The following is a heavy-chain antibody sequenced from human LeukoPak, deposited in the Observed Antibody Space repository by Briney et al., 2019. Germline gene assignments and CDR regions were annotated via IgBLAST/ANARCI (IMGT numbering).Heavy chain of an antibody. J-gene: IGHJ4*02. D-gene: IGHD6-19*01. Sequence: PGGSLRLSCAASGFTFSNYWMSCVRQTPGKGLEWVANIKQDGSEQYYVDSMEGRFTVSRDNAKNSLSLQMNSLRADDTAVYYCARNSGWSVDYWGQGALVTVS. CDR1: GFTFSNYW. CDR2: IKQDGSEQ. V-gene: IGHV3-7*01. CDR3: ARNSGWSVDY.